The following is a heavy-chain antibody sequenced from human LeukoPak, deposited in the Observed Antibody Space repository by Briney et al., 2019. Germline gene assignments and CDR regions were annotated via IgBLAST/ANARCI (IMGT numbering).Heavy chain of an antibody. Sequence: SVKVSCKASGGTFSSYAISWVRQAPGQGLEWMGGTIPIFGTANYAQKFQGRVTITADESTSTAYMELSSLRSEDTAVYYCARVRQQLVYDAFDIWGQGTMVTVSS. CDR2: TIPIFGTA. J-gene: IGHJ3*02. CDR1: GGTFSSYA. V-gene: IGHV1-69*13. D-gene: IGHD6-13*01. CDR3: ARVRQQLVYDAFDI.